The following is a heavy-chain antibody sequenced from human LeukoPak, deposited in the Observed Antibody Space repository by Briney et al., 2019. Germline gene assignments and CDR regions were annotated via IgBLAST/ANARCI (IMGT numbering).Heavy chain of an antibody. D-gene: IGHD5-18*01. V-gene: IGHV4-30-4*08. J-gene: IGHJ3*02. CDR2: IYYSGST. CDR1: GGSISSGDYY. CDR3: ARDRSYGTLDAFDI. Sequence: SQTLSLTCTVSGGSISSGDYYWSWIRQPPGKGLEWIGYIYYSGSTHYNPSLKSRVTISVDTSKNQFSLKLSSVTAADTAVYYCARDRSYGTLDAFDIWGQGTMVTVSS.